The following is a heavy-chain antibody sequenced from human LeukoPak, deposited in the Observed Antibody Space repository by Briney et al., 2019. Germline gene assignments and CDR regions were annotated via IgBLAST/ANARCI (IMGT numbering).Heavy chain of an antibody. CDR1: GLTFSNAW. CDR3: ITDPGEWEPI. CDR2: IKSKTDGGTT. V-gene: IGHV3-15*01. D-gene: IGHD1-26*01. J-gene: IGHJ3*02. Sequence: PGGSLRLSCAASGLTFSNAWMSWVRQAPGKGLEWVGRIKSKTDGGTTDYGAPVKGRFIISRDDSKNTLYLQMNGLKIEDTAVYYCITDPGEWEPIWGQGTTVTVSS.